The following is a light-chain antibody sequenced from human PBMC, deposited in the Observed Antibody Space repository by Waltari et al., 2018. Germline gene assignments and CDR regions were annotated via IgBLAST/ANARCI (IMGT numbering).Light chain of an antibody. CDR1: QSVTRY. CDR3: QQRANWPLT. Sequence: EIVFTQSPGTLSLSPGERATLSCRASQSVTRYLAWYQQKPGLAPRLLIYDTSNRATGIPARFIGSGSGTDFSLNITSLESEDFAVYYCQQRANWPLTFGGGTKVEIK. V-gene: IGKV3-11*01. J-gene: IGKJ4*01. CDR2: DTS.